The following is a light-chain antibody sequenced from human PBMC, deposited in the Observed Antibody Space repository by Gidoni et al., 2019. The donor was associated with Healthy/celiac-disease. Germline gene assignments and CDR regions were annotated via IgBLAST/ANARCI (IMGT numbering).Light chain of an antibody. V-gene: IGKV1-5*03. CDR1: QSISSW. J-gene: IGKJ3*01. CDR3: QQYNSYST. CDR2: KAS. Sequence: DIQMTQSPSTLAASVGDRGTITCRASQSISSWLAWYQQKPGKAPKLLIYKASSLESGVPSRFSGSGSGTEFTLTINSLQPDDFASYYCQQYNSYSTFGPGTKVDIK.